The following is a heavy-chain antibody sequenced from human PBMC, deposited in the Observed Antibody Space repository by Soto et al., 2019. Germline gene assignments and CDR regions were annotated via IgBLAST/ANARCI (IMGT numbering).Heavy chain of an antibody. Sequence: ASETLSLTCTVSGGSISSSSYYWGWIRQPPGKGLEWIGSIYYSGSTYYNPSLKSRVTISVDTSKNQFSLKLSSVTAADTAVYYCARRSTSITMVRGAEFDYWGQGTLVTVSS. CDR1: GGSISSSSYY. V-gene: IGHV4-39*01. D-gene: IGHD3-10*01. CDR2: IYYSGST. CDR3: ARRSTSITMVRGAEFDY. J-gene: IGHJ4*02.